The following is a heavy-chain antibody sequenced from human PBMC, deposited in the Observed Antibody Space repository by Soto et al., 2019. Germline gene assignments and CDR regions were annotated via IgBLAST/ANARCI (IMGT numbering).Heavy chain of an antibody. Sequence: ASVKVSCKASGYTFTSYGISWVRQAPGQGLEWMGWISAYNGNTNYAQKLQGRVTMTTDTSTSTAYMELRSLRSDDTAVYYCARPQWGYDSSGYPDYWGQGTLVTVPS. CDR1: GYTFTSYG. CDR3: ARPQWGYDSSGYPDY. CDR2: ISAYNGNT. V-gene: IGHV1-18*04. D-gene: IGHD3-22*01. J-gene: IGHJ4*02.